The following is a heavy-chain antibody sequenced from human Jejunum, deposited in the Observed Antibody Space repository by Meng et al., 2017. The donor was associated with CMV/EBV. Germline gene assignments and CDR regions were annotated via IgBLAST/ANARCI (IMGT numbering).Heavy chain of an antibody. Sequence: TFSRGSIKRHYWTWIRQPAGKGLEWIGWIFHSGSAYYSPSLRSRVTISVNTSPTPFSLTLPSVPSTYTSFYSCARVSGRSSFFSSYCVQGTLVTVSS. D-gene: IGHD6-19*01. J-gene: IGHJ4*02. CDR2: IFHSGSA. CDR1: RGSIKRHY. CDR3: ARVSGRSSFFSSY. V-gene: IGHV4-4*07.